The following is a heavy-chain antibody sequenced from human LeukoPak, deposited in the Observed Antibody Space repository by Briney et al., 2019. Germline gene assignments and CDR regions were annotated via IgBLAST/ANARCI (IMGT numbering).Heavy chain of an antibody. D-gene: IGHD3-22*01. CDR2: ISGSGGST. J-gene: IGHJ4*02. V-gene: IGHV3-23*01. Sequence: GGSLRLSCAASGFTVSSNYMSWVRQAPGKGLEWVSAISGSGGSTYYADSVKGRFTISRDNSKNTLYLQMNSLRAEDTAVYYCAKDGYYYDSSGYYYFDYWGQGTLVTVSS. CDR3: AKDGYYYDSSGYYYFDY. CDR1: GFTVSSNY.